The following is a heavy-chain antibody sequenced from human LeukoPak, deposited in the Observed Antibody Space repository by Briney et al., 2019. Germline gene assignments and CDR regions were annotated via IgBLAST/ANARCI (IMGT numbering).Heavy chain of an antibody. D-gene: IGHD6-19*01. CDR1: GFTRNSFS. J-gene: IGHJ4*02. V-gene: IGHV3-30*02. Sequence: QAGGSLRLSCTASGFTRNSFSMYRLPQAPGKGREWVLFIVCDWSDNNYVDSVRGRFNIYRDNCKNTLYLQINRLRAEDTAVYYCAKDRGPAVTYFDYWGQGTLVTVSS. CDR3: AKDRGPAVTYFDY. CDR2: IVCDWSDN.